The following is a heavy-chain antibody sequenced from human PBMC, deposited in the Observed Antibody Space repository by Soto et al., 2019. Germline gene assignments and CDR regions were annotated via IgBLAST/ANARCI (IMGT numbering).Heavy chain of an antibody. D-gene: IGHD3-22*01. V-gene: IGHV4-61*01. CDR3: ARDSMTNHDSSGKTDY. Sequence: PSETLSLTCTVSGGSVSSGSYYWSWIRQPPGKGLEWIGYIYYSGSTNYNPSLKSRVTISVDTSKNQFSLKLSSVTAADTAVYYCARDSMTNHDSSGKTDYWGQGTLVTGSS. CDR1: GGSVSSGSYY. J-gene: IGHJ4*02. CDR2: IYYSGST.